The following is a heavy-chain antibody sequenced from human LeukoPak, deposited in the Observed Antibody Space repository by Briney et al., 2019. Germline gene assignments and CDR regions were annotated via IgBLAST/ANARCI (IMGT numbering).Heavy chain of an antibody. V-gene: IGHV1-46*01. CDR1: GYSFTSYY. J-gene: IGHJ3*02. Sequence: AASVKVSCKASGYSFTSYYMHWVRQAPGQGLEWMGIINPSGGSTSYAQKFQGRVTMTRDTSTSTVYMELSSLRSEDTAVYYCAGYSGYAHDAFDIWGQGTMVTVSS. D-gene: IGHD5-12*01. CDR3: AGYSGYAHDAFDI. CDR2: INPSGGST.